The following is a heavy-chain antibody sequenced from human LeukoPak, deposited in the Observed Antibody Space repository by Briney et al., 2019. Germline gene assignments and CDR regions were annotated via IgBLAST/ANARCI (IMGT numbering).Heavy chain of an antibody. Sequence: GGSLRLSCAGSGFTFSSYSMNWVRQAPGKGLEWVSFISSGSNDIYYADSVKGRFTISRDNAKNSLYLEMYSLRAEDTAVYYCARSIGAAYFDNWGQGTLVTVSS. CDR2: ISSGSNDI. V-gene: IGHV3-21*01. J-gene: IGHJ4*02. CDR1: GFTFSSYS. CDR3: ARSIGAAYFDN. D-gene: IGHD6-13*01.